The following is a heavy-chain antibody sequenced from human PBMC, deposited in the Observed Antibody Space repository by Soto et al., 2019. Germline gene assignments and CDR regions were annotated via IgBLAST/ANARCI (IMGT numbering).Heavy chain of an antibody. CDR1: GFTFSSYG. J-gene: IGHJ4*02. D-gene: IGHD4-17*01. CDR2: ISYDGSNK. CDR3: AKDRYGGNQLDY. V-gene: IGHV3-30*18. Sequence: QVQLVESGGGVVQPGRSLRLSCAASGFTFSSYGMHWVRQAPGKGLEWVAVISYDGSNKYYADSVKGRFIISRDNSKNTLYLQMNSLRAEDTAVYYCAKDRYGGNQLDYWGQGTLVTVSS.